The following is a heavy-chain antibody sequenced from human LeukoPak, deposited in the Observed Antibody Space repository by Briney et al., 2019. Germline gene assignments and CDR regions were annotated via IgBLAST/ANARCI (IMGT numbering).Heavy chain of an antibody. V-gene: IGHV3-11*01. Sequence: GGSLRLSCAASGFTFSDYYMSWIRQAPGKGLEWVSYISNSHTDIYYADSEKGRFTISRDNAKNSLFLQMNSLRAEDSAVYYCATYSTSPRRAFDYWGQGTLVTVSS. CDR2: ISNSHTDI. CDR3: ATYSTSPRRAFDY. J-gene: IGHJ4*02. D-gene: IGHD4-11*01. CDR1: GFTFSDYY.